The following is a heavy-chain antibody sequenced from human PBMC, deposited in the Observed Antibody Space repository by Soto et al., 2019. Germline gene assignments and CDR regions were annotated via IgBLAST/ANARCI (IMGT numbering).Heavy chain of an antibody. J-gene: IGHJ4*02. V-gene: IGHV1-2*02. D-gene: IGHD6-6*01. Sequence: QVQLVQSGAEVKTPGASVRVSCKASGYTFTDYYIHWVRQAPGQGLEWMGWINPKYGGAKYEGKFQGRVTMTTDPSISTAYMELRRLRSDDTAVYYCARDVGGSSSYLGYWGQGTLVTVSS. CDR3: ARDVGGSSSYLGY. CDR2: INPKYGGA. CDR1: GYTFTDYY.